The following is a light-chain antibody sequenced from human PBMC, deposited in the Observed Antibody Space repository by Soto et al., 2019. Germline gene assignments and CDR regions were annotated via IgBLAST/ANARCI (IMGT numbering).Light chain of an antibody. J-gene: IGKJ1*01. CDR2: KAS. CDR1: KSISSW. CDR3: QQYNTYSPWT. Sequence: DIQMTQSPSTLSASVGDRVTITCRARKSISSWLAWYQQKPGKAPKLLIYKASSLESGVPSRFSGSGSGTEFTLTISSLQPDDFATYYCQQYNTYSPWTFGQGTKVEIK. V-gene: IGKV1-5*03.